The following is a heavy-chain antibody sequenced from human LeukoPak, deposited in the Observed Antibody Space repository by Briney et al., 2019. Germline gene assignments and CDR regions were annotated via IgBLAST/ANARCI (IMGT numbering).Heavy chain of an antibody. V-gene: IGHV1-8*01. D-gene: IGHD6-19*01. CDR2: MNPNSGNT. CDR1: GYTFTSYD. Sequence: ASVKVSCKASGYTFTSYDINWVRQATGQGLEWMGWMNPNSGNTGYAQKFQGRVTMTRNTSISTAYMELRSLRSDDAAVYYCARDPDIALTGTFQHWGQGTLVTVSS. J-gene: IGHJ1*01. CDR3: ARDPDIALTGTFQH.